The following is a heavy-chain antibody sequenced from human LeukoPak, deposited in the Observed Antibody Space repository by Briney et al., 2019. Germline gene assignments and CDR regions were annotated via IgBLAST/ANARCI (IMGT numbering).Heavy chain of an antibody. CDR3: ARESETTLGGYYYGMDV. Sequence: NPSETLSLTCTVSGGSVSSSSFYWGWIRQPPGKGLEWIGTIYYSGTTFYNPSLKSRVTISVDTSKNQSSLRLSSVTAADTAVYYCARESETTLGGYYYGMDVWGQGTTVTVSS. D-gene: IGHD3-16*01. CDR2: IYYSGTT. J-gene: IGHJ6*02. CDR1: GGSVSSSSFY. V-gene: IGHV4-39*07.